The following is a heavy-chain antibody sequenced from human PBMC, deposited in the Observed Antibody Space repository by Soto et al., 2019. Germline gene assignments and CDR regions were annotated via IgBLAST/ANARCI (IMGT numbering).Heavy chain of an antibody. CDR2: IYYSGST. CDR1: GGSISSYY. V-gene: IGHV4-59*01. CDR3: ARDSGSYYVY. D-gene: IGHD1-26*01. J-gene: IGHJ4*02. Sequence: SETLSLTCTVSGGSISSYYWSWIRQPPGKGLEWIGYIYYSGSTNYNPSLKSRVTISVDTSKNQFSLKLSSGTAADTAVYYCARDSGSYYVYWGQGNLVTVSS.